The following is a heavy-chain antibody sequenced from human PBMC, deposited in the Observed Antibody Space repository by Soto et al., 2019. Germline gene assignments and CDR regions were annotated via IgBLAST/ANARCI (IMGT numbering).Heavy chain of an antibody. Sequence: GASVKVSCKASGYTFTSHAMHWVRQAPGQRLEWMGWINAGNGNTKYSEKFQGRVTILRDTSASTVYMELTSLRSEDTAVYYCARDLLYIVNYYSGIFDYWGQGPLVSVSS. CDR2: INAGNGNT. V-gene: IGHV1-3*01. CDR3: ARDLLYIVNYYSGIFDY. CDR1: GYTFTSHA. D-gene: IGHD1-26*01. J-gene: IGHJ4*02.